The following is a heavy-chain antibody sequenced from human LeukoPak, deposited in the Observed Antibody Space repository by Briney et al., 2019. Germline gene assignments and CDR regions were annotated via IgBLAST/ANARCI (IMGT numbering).Heavy chain of an antibody. CDR3: ARVGSPDSENSGWKLFFDY. V-gene: IGHV1-18*01. Sequence: GASVKVSCKASGYRFSNYGITWVRQAPGQGLECMGWVSAYNGDTNYAQNFQGRLTMTTDTSTNTAYMELRSLRSDDTAVYYCARVGSPDSENSGWKLFFDYWGQGTLVTVSS. CDR2: VSAYNGDT. D-gene: IGHD6-19*01. CDR1: GYRFSNYG. J-gene: IGHJ4*02.